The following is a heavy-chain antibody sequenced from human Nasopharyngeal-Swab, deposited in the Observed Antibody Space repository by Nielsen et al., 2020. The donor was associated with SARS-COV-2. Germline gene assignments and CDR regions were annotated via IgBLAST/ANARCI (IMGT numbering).Heavy chain of an antibody. CDR1: GFTFSSYA. CDR3: ARGPPEYSSSWYRGMCDY. CDR2: ISYDGSNK. V-gene: IGHV3-30-3*01. D-gene: IGHD6-13*01. Sequence: GGSLRLSCAASGFTFSSYAMHWLRQAPGKGLEWVAVISYDGSNKYYEDSVKGRFTISRDNSKNSLYLQMNSLRAEDTAVYYCARGPPEYSSSWYRGMCDYWGQGTLVTVSS. J-gene: IGHJ4*02.